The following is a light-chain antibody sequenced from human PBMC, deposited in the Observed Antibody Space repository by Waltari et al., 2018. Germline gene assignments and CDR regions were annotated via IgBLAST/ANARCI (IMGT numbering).Light chain of an antibody. CDR2: DVS. CDR3: CSYAGRSVV. CDR1: SSDVGGYNY. V-gene: IGLV2-11*01. Sequence: QSALTQPRSVSGSPGQSVTISCTGTSSDVGGYNYVSWYQQHPGKAHKLMIYDVSKRPSGVPDRFSGSKSGNTASLTISGLQAEDEADYYCCSYAGRSVVFGGGTKLTVL. J-gene: IGLJ2*01.